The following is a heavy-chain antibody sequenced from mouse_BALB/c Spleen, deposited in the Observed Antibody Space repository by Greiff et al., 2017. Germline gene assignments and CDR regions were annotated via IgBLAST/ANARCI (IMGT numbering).Heavy chain of an antibody. CDR2: ISYDGSN. D-gene: IGHD1-1*01. J-gene: IGHJ2*01. Sequence: EVQLQQSGPGLVKPSQSLSLTCSVTGYSITSGYYWNWIRQFPGTKLAWMGYISYDGSNNYNPSLINRISITRDTSKNQFFLKLNSVTTEDTATYYCARVITTAWNFDYWGQGTTLTGSS. CDR3: ARVITTAWNFDY. V-gene: IGHV3-6*02. CDR1: GYSITSGYY.